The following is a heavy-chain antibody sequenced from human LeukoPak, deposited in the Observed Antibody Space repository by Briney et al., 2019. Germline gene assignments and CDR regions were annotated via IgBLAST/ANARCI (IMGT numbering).Heavy chain of an antibody. CDR3: ARVGSQWITSQSLCD. V-gene: IGHV3-23*01. CDR1: GFTFSSYA. J-gene: IGHJ4*02. D-gene: IGHD1-14*01. Sequence: GGSLRLSCAASGFTFSSYAMSWVRQAPGKGLEWVSAISGSGGSTYYADSVKGRFTISRDNSKNTLYLQMNSLRAEDTAVYYCARVGSQWITSQSLCDWGQGTLVTVSS. CDR2: ISGSGGST.